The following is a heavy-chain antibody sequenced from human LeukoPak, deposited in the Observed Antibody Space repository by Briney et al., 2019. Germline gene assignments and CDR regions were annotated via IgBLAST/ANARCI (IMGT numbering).Heavy chain of an antibody. CDR3: ARDRGLELLNENFDY. Sequence: ASVKVSCKASGYTFTGHYMHWVRQAPGQGLEWMGWINPNRGGTNYAQKFQGRVTMTRDTSISTVYMELSRLRSDDTAVYYCARDRGLELLNENFDYWGQGTLVTVSS. CDR2: INPNRGGT. V-gene: IGHV1-2*02. J-gene: IGHJ4*02. D-gene: IGHD1-7*01. CDR1: GYTFTGHY.